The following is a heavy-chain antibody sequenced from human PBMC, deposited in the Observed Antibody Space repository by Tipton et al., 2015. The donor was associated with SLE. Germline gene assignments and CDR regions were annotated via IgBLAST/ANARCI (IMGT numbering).Heavy chain of an antibody. D-gene: IGHD4-17*01. J-gene: IGHJ3*02. V-gene: IGHV1-2*06. Sequence: QLVQSGAEVKKPGASVKVSCKASGYTFTGHFIHWVRQAPGQGLEWMGRMNPNSGATNYAQDFQDRVTLTRDTSINTAYMELNGLRSDDTAVYYCARMTAVTQSDAFDIWGQGTMVTVSS. CDR2: MNPNSGAT. CDR3: ARMTAVTQSDAFDI. CDR1: GYTFTGHF.